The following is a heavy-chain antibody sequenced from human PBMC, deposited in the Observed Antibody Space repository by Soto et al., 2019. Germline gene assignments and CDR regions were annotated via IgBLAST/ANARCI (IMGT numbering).Heavy chain of an antibody. Sequence: GGSLRLSCAASGFTFSSYAMHLVRQAPGKGLEWVAVISYDGSNKYYADSVKGRFTISRDNSKNTLYLQMNSLRAEDTAVYYCASTYDSSGYEFDYWGQGTLVTVSS. CDR2: ISYDGSNK. CDR3: ASTYDSSGYEFDY. D-gene: IGHD3-22*01. CDR1: GFTFSSYA. J-gene: IGHJ4*02. V-gene: IGHV3-30-3*01.